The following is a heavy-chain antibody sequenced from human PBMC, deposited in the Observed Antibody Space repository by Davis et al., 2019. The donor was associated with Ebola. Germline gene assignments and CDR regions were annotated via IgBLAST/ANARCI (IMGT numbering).Heavy chain of an antibody. D-gene: IGHD2/OR15-2a*01. Sequence: PGGSLRLSCAASGFTFSTNDMSWVRQAPGKGLEWVSGVSGTDGSTSYADSVRGRFTISRDDSKNTLYLQMNSVRAEDTAIYYCVKDFTLSVWGQGTLVTVSS. CDR1: GFTFSTND. V-gene: IGHV3-23*01. J-gene: IGHJ4*02. CDR2: VSGTDGST. CDR3: VKDFTLSV.